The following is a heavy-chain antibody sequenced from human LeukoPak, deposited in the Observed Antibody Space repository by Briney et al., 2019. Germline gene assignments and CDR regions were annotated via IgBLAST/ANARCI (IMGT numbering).Heavy chain of an antibody. CDR1: QFTFSNYA. J-gene: IGHJ2*01. CDR2: ISVSGANT. V-gene: IGHV3-23*01. Sequence: LPGGTLRHSCAASQFTFSNYAMIWVRQAPGKGPEWVSVISVSGANTYYADSVKGRFTISRDNSKNTLYLQMSSLRAVDTAVYYCAKDASTTLTTGWYFDVWGRGTLVTVSS. D-gene: IGHD4-11*01. CDR3: AKDASTTLTTGWYFDV.